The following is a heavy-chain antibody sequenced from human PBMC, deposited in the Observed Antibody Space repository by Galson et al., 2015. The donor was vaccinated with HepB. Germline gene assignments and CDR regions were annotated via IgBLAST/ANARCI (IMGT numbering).Heavy chain of an antibody. CDR3: ARHGYYDFWSGYHLNWFDP. CDR1: GGSISSGGYY. J-gene: IGHJ5*02. Sequence: ETLSLTCTVSGGSISSGGYYWSWIRQHPGKGLEWIGYVYSSGSTNYNPSLKSRVTISVDTSKNQFSLKLSSVTAADTAVYYCARHGYYDFWSGYHLNWFDPWGQGTLVTVSS. V-gene: IGHV4-61*08. CDR2: VYSSGST. D-gene: IGHD3-3*01.